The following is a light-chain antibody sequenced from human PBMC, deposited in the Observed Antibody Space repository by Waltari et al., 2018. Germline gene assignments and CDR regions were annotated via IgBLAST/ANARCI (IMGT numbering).Light chain of an antibody. CDR2: WAS. J-gene: IGKJ2*01. V-gene: IGKV4-1*01. Sequence: DIVVTQSPDSLAVSLGERATMNCKSSQSLLHTNNKNYLAWYQLRPGQPPKLLIYWASTRESGVPGRFSGSGSGTDLTLTISGLQAEDVAVYYCQQYYSTPNTFGQGTKLEIK. CDR3: QQYYSTPNT. CDR1: QSLLHTNNKNY.